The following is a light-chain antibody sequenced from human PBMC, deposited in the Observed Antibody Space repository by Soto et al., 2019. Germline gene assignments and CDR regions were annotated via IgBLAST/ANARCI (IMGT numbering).Light chain of an antibody. CDR1: RSVSSN. J-gene: IGKJ2*01. CDR3: QQYNNWPPYT. Sequence: EIVMTQSPATLSVSPGERATLSCRASRSVSSNLAWYQQKPGQAPRLLMYDASTRATGIPARFSGSGSGTEFTLTISSLQSEDFAVYYCQQYNNWPPYTFGQGTQLEIK. V-gene: IGKV3-15*01. CDR2: DAS.